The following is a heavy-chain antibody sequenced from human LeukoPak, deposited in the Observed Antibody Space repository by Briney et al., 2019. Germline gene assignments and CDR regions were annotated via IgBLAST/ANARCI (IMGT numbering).Heavy chain of an antibody. CDR3: ARHARPSGYSGYDYLPYYYYYYMDV. Sequence: SETLSLTCTVSGGSISSYYWSWIRQPPGKGLEWIGYIYYSGSTNYNPSLKSRVTISVDTSKNQFSLKLSSVTAADTAVYYCARHARPSGYSGYDYLPYYYYYYMDVWGKGTTVTISS. J-gene: IGHJ6*03. D-gene: IGHD5-12*01. V-gene: IGHV4-59*08. CDR1: GGSISSYY. CDR2: IYYSGST.